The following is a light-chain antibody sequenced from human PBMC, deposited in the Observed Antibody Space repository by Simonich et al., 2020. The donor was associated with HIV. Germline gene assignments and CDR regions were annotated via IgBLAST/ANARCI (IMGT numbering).Light chain of an antibody. V-gene: IGKV3-20*01. Sequence: EIVLTQSPGTLSLSPGERATLSCRASQSVTSTFLAWYQQKPGQAPRLLFDGASSRATGIPDRFSGSGSGTDFTLTISSLQPDDFATYYCQQYNNYPKTFGQGTKVEIK. CDR2: GAS. CDR3: QQYNNYPKT. CDR1: QSVTSTF. J-gene: IGKJ1*01.